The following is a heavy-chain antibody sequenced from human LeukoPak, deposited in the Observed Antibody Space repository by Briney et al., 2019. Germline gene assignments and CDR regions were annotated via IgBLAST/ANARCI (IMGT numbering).Heavy chain of an antibody. V-gene: IGHV4-59*08. Sequence: SETLSLTCAVYGGSFSSYYWSWIRQPPGKGLEWIGYIYYSGSTNYNPSLKSRVTISVDTSKNQFSLKLSSVTAADTAVYYCARHGSGYCSGGSCYGFDAFDIWGQGTMVTVSS. D-gene: IGHD2-15*01. CDR2: IYYSGST. CDR1: GGSFSSYY. J-gene: IGHJ3*02. CDR3: ARHGSGYCSGGSCYGFDAFDI.